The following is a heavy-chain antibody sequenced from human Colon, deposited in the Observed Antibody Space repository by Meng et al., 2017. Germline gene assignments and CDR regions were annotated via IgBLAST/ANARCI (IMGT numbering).Heavy chain of an antibody. V-gene: IGHV3-21*06. Sequence: EVQLVESGGGLVKPGGSLRLSWAAFGFTSSRYNLSWVRQAPGKGLGWVSSISRSSTSIYYADSVKGRFIISRDDAQNSLDLRMNSLRADDTAVYYCVRDSTSWYQFDLWGQGTLVTVSS. J-gene: IGHJ4*02. CDR3: VRDSTSWYQFDL. CDR2: ISRSSTSI. CDR1: GFTSSRYN. D-gene: IGHD2-2*01.